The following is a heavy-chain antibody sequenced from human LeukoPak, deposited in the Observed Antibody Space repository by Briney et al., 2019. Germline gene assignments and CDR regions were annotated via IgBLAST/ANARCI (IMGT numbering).Heavy chain of an antibody. D-gene: IGHD2-2*01. J-gene: IGHJ4*02. CDR3: AKAAVVIVVVPAAMRY. Sequence: GGSLRLSCAASGFTFSSYAMSWVRQAPGKGLEWVSAISGSGGSTYYADSVKGRFTISRDNSKNTLYLQMNSLRAEDTAVYYCAKAAVVIVVVPAAMRYWGQGTLVTVSS. CDR1: GFTFSSYA. V-gene: IGHV3-23*01. CDR2: ISGSGGST.